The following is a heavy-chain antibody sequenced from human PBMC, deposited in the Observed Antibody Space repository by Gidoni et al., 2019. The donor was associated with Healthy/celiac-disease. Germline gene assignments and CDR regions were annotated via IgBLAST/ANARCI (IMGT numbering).Heavy chain of an antibody. CDR3: ARGGVVTASPGVYYYMDV. CDR1: GFTFSSYE. V-gene: IGHV3-48*03. J-gene: IGHJ6*03. Sequence: EVQLVESGGGLVQPGGSLRLSCAASGFTFSSYEMNWVRQAPGKGLEWVSYISSSGSTIYYADSVKGRFTISRDNAKNSLYLQMNSLRAEDTAVYYCARGGVVTASPGVYYYMDVWGKGTTVTVSS. CDR2: ISSSGSTI. D-gene: IGHD2-21*02.